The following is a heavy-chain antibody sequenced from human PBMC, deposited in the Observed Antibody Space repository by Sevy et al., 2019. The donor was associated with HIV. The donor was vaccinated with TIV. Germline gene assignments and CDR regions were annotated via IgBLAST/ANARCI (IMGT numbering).Heavy chain of an antibody. Sequence: GGSLRLSCAASGFTFRNYAIHWVRQAPGKGLEWVAVISHDGSHKYSADSVKGRFTISRDNSKNTLYLQMNSLRAEDTAMYYCARDPTIYASGWHHFDYWGQGTLVTVSS. CDR1: GFTFRNYA. V-gene: IGHV3-30*04. J-gene: IGHJ4*02. CDR3: ARDPTIYASGWHHFDY. CDR2: ISHDGSHK. D-gene: IGHD6-19*01.